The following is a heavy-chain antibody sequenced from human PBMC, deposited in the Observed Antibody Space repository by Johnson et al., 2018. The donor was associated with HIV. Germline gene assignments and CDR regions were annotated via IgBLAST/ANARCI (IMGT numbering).Heavy chain of an antibody. CDR2: IWYDGSNK. CDR3: AKDSSSWYGGAFDI. Sequence: QVQLVESGGGVVQPGRSLRLSCAASGFTFSSYGMHWVRQAPGKGLEWVAVIWYDGSNKYYADSVKGRFTISRDNSKNTLYLQMNSLRAEDTAVYYGAKDSSSWYGGAFDIWGQGTMVTVSS. CDR1: GFTFSSYG. D-gene: IGHD6-13*01. V-gene: IGHV3-33*06. J-gene: IGHJ3*02.